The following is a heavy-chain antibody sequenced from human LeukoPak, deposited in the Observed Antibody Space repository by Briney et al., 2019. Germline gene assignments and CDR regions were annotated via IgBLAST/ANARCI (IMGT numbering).Heavy chain of an antibody. CDR2: IYYSGST. Sequence: SETLSLTCTVSGGSISSYYWSWIRQPPGKGLEWIGYIYYSGSTNYNPSLKSRVTISVDTSKNQFSLKLSSVTAADTAVYYCARDPMDHNDAFDIWGQGTMVTVSS. D-gene: IGHD1-20*01. V-gene: IGHV4-59*12. CDR1: GGSISSYY. J-gene: IGHJ3*02. CDR3: ARDPMDHNDAFDI.